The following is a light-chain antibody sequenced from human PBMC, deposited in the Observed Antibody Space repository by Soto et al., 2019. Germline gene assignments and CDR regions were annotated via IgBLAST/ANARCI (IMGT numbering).Light chain of an antibody. CDR2: AAS. V-gene: IGKV1-9*01. J-gene: IGKJ2*01. CDR3: QQLNSYPPYT. CDR1: QGISSY. Sequence: DIQLTQSPSCLSASVVDRVNITYRASQGISSYLACYQQNPGKAPKLLIYAASTLQTEVQSRFSVSGAGTEFTLTISSLQPEDFATYYCQQLNSYPPYTFGQGTKLEIQ.